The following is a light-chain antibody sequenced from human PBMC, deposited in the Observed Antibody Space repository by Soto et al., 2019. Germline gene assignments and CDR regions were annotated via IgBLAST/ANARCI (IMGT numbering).Light chain of an antibody. CDR2: DAS. J-gene: IGKJ4*01. Sequence: VLTQSPATVSLSPGEGATLSCRASQSVSSYLAWYQQRPGQAPRLLIYDASNRATGIPVRFSGSGSGTDFTLSISSLEPEDFAVYYCQQRHSWPLTFGGGTKVEIK. CDR3: QQRHSWPLT. CDR1: QSVSSY. V-gene: IGKV3-11*01.